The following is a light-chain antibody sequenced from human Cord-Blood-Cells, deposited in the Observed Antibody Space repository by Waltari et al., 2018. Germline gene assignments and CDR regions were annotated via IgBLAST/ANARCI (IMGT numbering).Light chain of an antibody. V-gene: IGKV3-11*01. Sequence: IVLTLSPATLSSSPGERATLSCRASQSVSSYLAWYQQKPGQAPRLLIYDASNRATGIPARFSGSGSGTDFTLTISSLEPEDFAVYYCQQRSNWPLTFGGGTKVEIK. CDR2: DAS. CDR3: QQRSNWPLT. CDR1: QSVSSY. J-gene: IGKJ4*01.